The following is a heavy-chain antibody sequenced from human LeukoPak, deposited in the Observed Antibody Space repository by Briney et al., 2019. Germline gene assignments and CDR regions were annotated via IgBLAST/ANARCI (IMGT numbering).Heavy chain of an antibody. CDR3: ARHRNGDYISPFDY. CDR1: GYSFSNYW. CDR2: IDPRDSDI. D-gene: IGHD4-17*01. J-gene: IGHJ4*02. V-gene: IGHV5-51*01. Sequence: GESLKISYKGSGYSFSNYWIGWVRQMPGKGLEWMGIIDPRDSDIRYSPSFQGQVTISADKSINTAYLQWSSLKASDTAMYYCARHRNGDYISPFDYWGQGTLVTVSS.